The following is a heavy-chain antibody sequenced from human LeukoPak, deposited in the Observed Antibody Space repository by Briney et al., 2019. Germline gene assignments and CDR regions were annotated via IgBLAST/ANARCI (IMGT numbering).Heavy chain of an antibody. D-gene: IGHD2-2*01. CDR3: ARETDIVVVPAAMPI. J-gene: IGHJ1*01. CDR1: GGSFSGYF. V-gene: IGHV4-34*01. CDR2: VNHDGST. Sequence: SETLSLTCGVYGGSFSGYFWSWIRQSPGKGLEWIGEVNHDGSTNYNPSLKGRVTILVDTSKNHFLLKLSSVTAADTAVYYCARETDIVVVPAAMPIWGQGTLVTVSS.